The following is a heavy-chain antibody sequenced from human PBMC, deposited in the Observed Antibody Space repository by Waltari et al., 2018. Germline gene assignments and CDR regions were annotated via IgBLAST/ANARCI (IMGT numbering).Heavy chain of an antibody. J-gene: IGHJ4*02. Sequence: QVQLQQWGAGLLKPSETLSLTCAVYGGSFSGYYWSWIRQPPGKGLEWIGEINHSGSTNYNPSLKSRVTISVDTSKNQFSLKLSSVTAADTAVYYCASGCCGDCYHYWGQGTLVTVSS. CDR1: GGSFSGYY. CDR2: INHSGST. D-gene: IGHD2-21*02. CDR3: ASGCCGDCYHY. V-gene: IGHV4-34*01.